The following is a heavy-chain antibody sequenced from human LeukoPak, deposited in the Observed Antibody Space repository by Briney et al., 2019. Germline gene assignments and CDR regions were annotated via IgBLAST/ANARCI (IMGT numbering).Heavy chain of an antibody. V-gene: IGHV3-7*03. D-gene: IGHD3-22*01. CDR2: VKQDGSEK. J-gene: IGHJ4*02. CDR1: GFVFSDYW. Sequence: GGSLRLSCAASGFVFSDYWMIWVRQTPRKGLEWVANVKQDGSEKDYVDSVKGRFTIYRDNVKNSLYLQMNSLRAEDTGVYYCARGTDLDASGYVDYWGQGTLVTVSS. CDR3: ARGTDLDASGYVDY.